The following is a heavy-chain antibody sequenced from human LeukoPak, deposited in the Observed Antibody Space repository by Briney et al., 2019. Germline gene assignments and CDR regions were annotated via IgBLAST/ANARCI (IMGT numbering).Heavy chain of an antibody. D-gene: IGHD3-9*01. CDR1: GGSFSGYY. Sequence: SETLSLTCAVYGGSFSGYYCSWIRHPPGKGLEWIGEINHSGSTNYNPSLKSRVTISVNTSKKQFSLKLSSVAAADTAVYYCARRGYFDRKIDYWGQGTVVTVSS. V-gene: IGHV4-34*01. CDR2: INHSGST. CDR3: ARRGYFDRKIDY. J-gene: IGHJ4*02.